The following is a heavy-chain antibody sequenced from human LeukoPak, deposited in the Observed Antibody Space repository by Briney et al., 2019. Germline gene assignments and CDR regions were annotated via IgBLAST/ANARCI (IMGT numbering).Heavy chain of an antibody. D-gene: IGHD3-3*01. J-gene: IGHJ4*02. CDR2: ISYDGSNK. Sequence: GGSLRLSCAASGFTFSSYAMHWVRQAPGKGLEWVAVISYDGSNKYYADSVKGRFTISRDNSKNTLYLQMNSLRAEDTAVYYCARDLSADFWSGYCDYWGQGTLVTVSS. CDR1: GFTFSSYA. CDR3: ARDLSADFWSGYCDY. V-gene: IGHV3-30-3*01.